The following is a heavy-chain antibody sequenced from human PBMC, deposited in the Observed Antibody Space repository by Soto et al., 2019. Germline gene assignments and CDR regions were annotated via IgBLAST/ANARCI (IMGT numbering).Heavy chain of an antibody. Sequence: ASVKVSCKASGYRFTHYAMHCVRQVPGHRPEWLGWINAGNDNTKYSQNFQGRVTITRDISATTAFMELSNLGSQDTALYYCAMGFTYGPYYSMDVWGQGTSVTVSS. CDR3: AMGFTYGPYYSMDV. V-gene: IGHV1-3*01. CDR1: GYRFTHYA. D-gene: IGHD2-8*01. J-gene: IGHJ6*02. CDR2: INAGNDNT.